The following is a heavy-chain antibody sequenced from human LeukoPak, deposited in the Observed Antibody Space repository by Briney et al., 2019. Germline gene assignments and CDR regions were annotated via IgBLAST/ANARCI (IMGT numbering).Heavy chain of an antibody. Sequence: GSXXLSXAASGFTFSSYAMSWVRQAPGKGLEWVSVIYSSGGTYYADSVKGRFTISRDNSKNTLHLQMNTLRAEDTAVYYCASRIATAGSVDYWGQGTLVTVSS. J-gene: IGHJ4*02. CDR1: GFTFSSYA. CDR2: IYSSGGT. CDR3: ASRIATAGSVDY. D-gene: IGHD6-13*01. V-gene: IGHV3-23*05.